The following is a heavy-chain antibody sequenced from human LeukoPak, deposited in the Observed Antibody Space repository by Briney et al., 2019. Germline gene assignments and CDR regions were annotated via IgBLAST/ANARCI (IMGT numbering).Heavy chain of an antibody. V-gene: IGHV4-4*08. CDR1: GGSISSYY. D-gene: IGHD6-6*01. CDR3: VRAGEYSSSADY. J-gene: IGHJ4*02. CDR2: IYISGST. Sequence: PSETLSLTCTVSGGSISSYYLTWLRQPPGKGLEWIGYIYISGSTNYNPSLKSRVTISVDTSKNQFSMKVFSVTAADTAVYYCVRAGEYSSSADYWGQGIHVSVSS.